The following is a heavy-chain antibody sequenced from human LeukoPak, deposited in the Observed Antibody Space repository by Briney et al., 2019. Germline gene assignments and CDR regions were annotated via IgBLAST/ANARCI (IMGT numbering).Heavy chain of an antibody. J-gene: IGHJ5*02. D-gene: IGHD6-19*01. Sequence: PSQTLSLTCTVSGGSISSGGYYWSWIRQPPGKGLEWIGYIYHSGSTYYNPSLKSRVTISVDRSKNQFSLKLSSVTAADTAVYYCARAGLSSGWYWFDPWGQGTLVTVSS. CDR1: GGSISSGGYY. CDR3: ARAGLSSGWYWFDP. V-gene: IGHV4-30-2*01. CDR2: IYHSGST.